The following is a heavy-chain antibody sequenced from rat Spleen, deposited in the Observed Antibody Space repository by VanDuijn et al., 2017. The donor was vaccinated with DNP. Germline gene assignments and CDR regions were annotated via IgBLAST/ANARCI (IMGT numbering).Heavy chain of an antibody. CDR3: ATTLVAY. J-gene: IGHJ3*01. CDR2: IIYDGSST. CDR1: GFIFSNYW. D-gene: IGHD3-4*01. Sequence: EVQLVESGGGPVQPGRSLKLSCVASGFIFSNYWMTWVRQAPKKGLEWVATIIYDGSSTYYRDSVKGRFTISRDNAKSTLYLKMDSLRSEDTATYYCATTLVAYWGQGTLVTVSS. V-gene: IGHV5-29*01.